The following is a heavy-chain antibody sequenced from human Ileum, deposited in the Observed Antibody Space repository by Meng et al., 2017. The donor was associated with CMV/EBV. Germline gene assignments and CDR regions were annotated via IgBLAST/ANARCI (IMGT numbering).Heavy chain of an antibody. CDR3: ARVGERCSSTSCYGWFDP. CDR2: IYYSGST. D-gene: IGHD2-2*01. Sequence: SETLSLTCTVSGGSISSYYWSWIRQPPGKGLEWIGYIYYSGSTNCNPSLKSRVTISVDTSKNQFSLKLSSVTAADTAVYYCARVGERCSSTSCYGWFDPWGQGTLVTVSS. J-gene: IGHJ5*02. V-gene: IGHV4-59*01. CDR1: GGSISSYY.